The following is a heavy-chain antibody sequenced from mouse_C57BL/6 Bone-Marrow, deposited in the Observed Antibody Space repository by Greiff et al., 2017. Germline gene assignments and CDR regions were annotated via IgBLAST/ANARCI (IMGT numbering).Heavy chain of an antibody. V-gene: IGHV14-2*01. Sequence: EVQRVESGAELVKPGASVKLSCTASGFNIKDYYMHWVKQRTEQGLEWIGRIDPEAGETKYAPKFQGKATITADTSSNTAYLQLSSLTSEDTAVYYCATLYYYAMDYWGQGTSVTVSS. CDR3: ATLYYYAMDY. CDR2: IDPEAGET. CDR1: GFNIKDYY. J-gene: IGHJ4*01.